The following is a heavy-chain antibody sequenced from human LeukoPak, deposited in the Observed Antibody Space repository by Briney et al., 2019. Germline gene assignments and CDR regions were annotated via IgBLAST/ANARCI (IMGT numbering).Heavy chain of an antibody. CDR1: GYTFTSYY. Sequence: ASVKVSCKASGYTFTSYYMHWVRQAPGQGLEWMGIINPSGGSTSYAQKFQGRVTTTRDTSTSTVYMELSSLRSEDTAVYYCARSEVYYYDSSGYYPKPYYFDYWGQGTLVTVSS. D-gene: IGHD3-22*01. CDR3: ARSEVYYYDSSGYYPKPYYFDY. J-gene: IGHJ4*02. V-gene: IGHV1-46*01. CDR2: INPSGGST.